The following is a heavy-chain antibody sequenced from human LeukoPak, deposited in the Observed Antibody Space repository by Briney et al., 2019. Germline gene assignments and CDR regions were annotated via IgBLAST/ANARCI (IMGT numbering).Heavy chain of an antibody. CDR1: GFSFNSFE. CDR2: ISSSGSTI. CDR3: ARGWYNSGYYCDY. D-gene: IGHD6-19*01. V-gene: IGHV3-48*03. Sequence: GGSLRLSCAASGFSFNSFEMSWVRQAPGKGLEWVSYISSSGSTIYYADSVKGRFTISRDNAKNSLYLQMNSLRAEDTAVCYCARGWYNSGYYCDYWGQGTLVTVSS. J-gene: IGHJ4*02.